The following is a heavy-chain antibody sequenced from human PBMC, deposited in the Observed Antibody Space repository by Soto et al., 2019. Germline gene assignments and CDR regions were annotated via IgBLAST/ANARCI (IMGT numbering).Heavy chain of an antibody. D-gene: IGHD2-2*01. Sequence: GGSLRRSCAASGFSVSNTYMTWVRQPPGKGLECVSVIYTAGGTNYADSVKGRFIISRDNSKNTLYLQMNSLRAEDTAVYYCARALPVAKGGFDPWGQGTLVTVSS. CDR2: IYTAGGT. V-gene: IGHV3-53*01. CDR3: ARALPVAKGGFDP. J-gene: IGHJ5*02. CDR1: GFSVSNTY.